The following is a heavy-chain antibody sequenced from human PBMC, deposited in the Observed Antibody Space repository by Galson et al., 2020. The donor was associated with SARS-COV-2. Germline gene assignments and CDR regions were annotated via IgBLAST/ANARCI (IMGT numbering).Heavy chain of an antibody. CDR2: INEDGSEK. V-gene: IGHV3-7*01. D-gene: IGHD6-13*01. CDR3: ASGRVAAAV. J-gene: IGHJ1*01. CDR1: GFSFSNYW. Sequence: GESLKISCAVSGFSFSNYWMSWVRRAPGKGLGWVANINEDGSEKNYVDSVKGRFAISRDNAKNSLYLQMNSLRPEDTAVYYCASGRVAAAVWGQGALVTVSS.